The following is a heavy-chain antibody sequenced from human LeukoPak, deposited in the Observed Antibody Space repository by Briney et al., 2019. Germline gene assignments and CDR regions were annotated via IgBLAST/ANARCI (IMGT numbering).Heavy chain of an antibody. CDR3: ARGVLVTVYAAFDY. Sequence: MSSETLSLTCTVSGGSISSYYWSWIRQPAGKGLEWIGRIYTSGSTNYNPSLKSRVTMSVDTSKNQFSLKLSSVTAADTAVYYCARGVLVTVYAAFDYWGQGTLVTVSS. CDR1: GGSISSYY. CDR2: IYTSGST. J-gene: IGHJ4*02. D-gene: IGHD2-8*01. V-gene: IGHV4-4*07.